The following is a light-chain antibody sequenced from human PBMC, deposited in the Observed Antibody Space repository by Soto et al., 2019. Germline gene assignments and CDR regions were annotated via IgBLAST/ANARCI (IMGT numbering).Light chain of an antibody. CDR3: SSYTTTPRL. Sequence: QSALTQPASVSGSPGQSITISCTGTSSDIGSNNYVSWFQQRPGKAPTLIIYEVSNRPSGVSTHFSGAKSGNTASRTISGLLPEDEAEYYCSSYTTTPRLFGGGTKVTVL. CDR2: EVS. V-gene: IGLV2-14*01. J-gene: IGLJ3*02. CDR1: SSDIGSNNY.